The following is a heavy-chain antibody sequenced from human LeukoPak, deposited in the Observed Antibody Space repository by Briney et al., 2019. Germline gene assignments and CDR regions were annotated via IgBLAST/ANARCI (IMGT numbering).Heavy chain of an antibody. CDR3: ARQVRDGYYGYYMDV. CDR2: IYYSGYT. CDR1: GGSISSYY. V-gene: IGHV4-59*08. Sequence: NPSETLSLTCTVSGGSISSYYWSWIRQPPGEGLEGIGHIYYSGYTNYNPSLKSRVTISVDTSKNQFSLKLSSVTAADTAVYYCARQVRDGYYGYYMDVWGKGTTVTVSS. J-gene: IGHJ6*03. D-gene: IGHD5-24*01.